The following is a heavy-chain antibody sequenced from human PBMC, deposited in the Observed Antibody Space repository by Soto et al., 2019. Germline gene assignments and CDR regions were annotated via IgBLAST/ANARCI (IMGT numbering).Heavy chain of an antibody. CDR2: INPSGGST. Sequence: GASVKVSCKASGYTFTSYYMHWVRQAPGQGLEWMGIINPSGGSTSYAQKFQGRVTMTRDTSTSTVYLKLSSLTAEDTAVYYCARAGGIAVPGTRPDYWGQGTLVTVSS. CDR1: GYTFTSYY. V-gene: IGHV1-46*01. J-gene: IGHJ4*02. CDR3: ARAGGIAVPGTRPDY. D-gene: IGHD6-19*01.